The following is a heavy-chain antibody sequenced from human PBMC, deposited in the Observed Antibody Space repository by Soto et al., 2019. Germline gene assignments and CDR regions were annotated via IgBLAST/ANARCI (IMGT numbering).Heavy chain of an antibody. CDR3: ASLVGWEPSSTDNWFDP. CDR2: IIPIFGTA. CDR1: GGTFSSYA. J-gene: IGHJ5*02. V-gene: IGHV1-69*12. D-gene: IGHD1-26*01. Sequence: QVQLVQSGAEVKKPGSSVKVSCKASGGTFSSYAISWVRQAPGQGLEWMGGIIPIFGTANYAQKFQGRVTITADESTSTAYMGLSSLRSEDTAVYYCASLVGWEPSSTDNWFDPWGQGTLVTVSS.